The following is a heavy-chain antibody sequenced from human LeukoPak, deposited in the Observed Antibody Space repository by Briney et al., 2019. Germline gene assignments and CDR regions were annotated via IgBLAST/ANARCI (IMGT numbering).Heavy chain of an antibody. D-gene: IGHD4-23*01. J-gene: IGHJ3*02. Sequence: SETLSLTCTVSGGSISSYYWSWIRQPPGKGLEWIGYIYYSGSTNYNPSLKSRVTISVDTSKNQFSLKLSSVTAADTAVYYCARYKGVVTPRDAFDIWGQGTMVTVSS. V-gene: IGHV4-59*01. CDR3: ARYKGVVTPRDAFDI. CDR2: IYYSGST. CDR1: GGSISSYY.